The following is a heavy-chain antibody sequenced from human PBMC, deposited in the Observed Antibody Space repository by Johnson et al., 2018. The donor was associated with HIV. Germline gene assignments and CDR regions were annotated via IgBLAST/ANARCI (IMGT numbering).Heavy chain of an antibody. CDR1: GFTFSSYA. J-gene: IGHJ3*02. D-gene: IGHD3-9*01. Sequence: QVQLVESGGGVVQPGRSLRLSCAASGFTFSSYAMHWVRQAPGKGLEWVAVISYDGSNKYYADSVKGRFTISRDNSKNTLYLQMNSLRVEDTAVYYCARDYDIPRDDAFEIWGQGTMVTVSS. V-gene: IGHV3-30-3*01. CDR3: ARDYDIPRDDAFEI. CDR2: ISYDGSNK.